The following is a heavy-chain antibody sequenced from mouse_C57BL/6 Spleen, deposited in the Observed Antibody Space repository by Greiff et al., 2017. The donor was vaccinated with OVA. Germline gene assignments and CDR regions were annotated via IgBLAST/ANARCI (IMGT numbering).Heavy chain of an antibody. V-gene: IGHV5-4*03. CDR3: ARGHGDGYFDY. Sequence: EVMLVESGGGLVKPGGSLKLSCAASGFTFSSYAMSWVRQTPEKRLEWVATISAGGSYTYYPDNVKGRFTLPRDHAKNNLYLQLSHLKSEDTARYYCARGHGDGYFDYWGQGTTLTVSS. CDR1: GFTFSSYA. D-gene: IGHD3-3*01. J-gene: IGHJ2*01. CDR2: ISAGGSYT.